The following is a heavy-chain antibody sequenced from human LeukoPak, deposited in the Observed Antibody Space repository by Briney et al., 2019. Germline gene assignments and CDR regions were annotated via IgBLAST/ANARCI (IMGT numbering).Heavy chain of an antibody. CDR1: GFTFSSYW. V-gene: IGHV3-74*01. CDR2: INSDGSST. Sequence: GGSLRLSCAASGFTFSSYWMHWVRQAPGKGLAWVSRINSDGSSTSYADSVKGRFTISRDNAENTLYLQMNSLRAEDTAVYYCAKGWQLVYWGQGTLVTVSS. D-gene: IGHD6-6*01. CDR3: AKGWQLVY. J-gene: IGHJ4*02.